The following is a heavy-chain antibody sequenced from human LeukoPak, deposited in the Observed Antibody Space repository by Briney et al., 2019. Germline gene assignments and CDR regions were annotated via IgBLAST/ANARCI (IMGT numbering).Heavy chain of an antibody. CDR3: AKGPLYDSSGPH. J-gene: IGHJ4*02. V-gene: IGHV3-48*01. D-gene: IGHD3-22*01. CDR1: GFTFSSYS. Sequence: GGSLRLSCAASGFTFSSYSMNWVGQVQGKGWKGVSYISSSSSTIYYADSVKGRFTISRDNSKNTLYLQMNSLRAEDTAVYYCAKGPLYDSSGPHWGQGTLVTVSS. CDR2: ISSSSSTI.